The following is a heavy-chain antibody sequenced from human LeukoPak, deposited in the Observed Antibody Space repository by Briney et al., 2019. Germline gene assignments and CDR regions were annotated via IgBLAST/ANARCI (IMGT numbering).Heavy chain of an antibody. CDR1: GFTFSNAW. Sequence: GGSLRLSCAASGFTFSNAWMSWVRQAPGKGLEWVGRIKSKTDGGTTDYAAPVKGRFTISRDDSKNTLYLQMNSLKTEDTAVYYCYSTTGYFDWLPLDYWGQGTLVTVSS. D-gene: IGHD3-9*01. V-gene: IGHV3-15*01. J-gene: IGHJ4*02. CDR3: YSTTGYFDWLPLDY. CDR2: IKSKTDGGTT.